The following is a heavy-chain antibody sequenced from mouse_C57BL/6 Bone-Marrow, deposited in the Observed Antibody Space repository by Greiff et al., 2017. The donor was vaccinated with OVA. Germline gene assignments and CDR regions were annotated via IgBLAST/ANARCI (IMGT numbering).Heavy chain of an antibody. CDR2: ISSGGSYT. D-gene: IGHD1-1*01. CDR3: ASLYYYGSSYYYFDY. Sequence: VQLKESGGDLVKPGGSLKLSCAASGFTFSSYGMSWVRQTPDKRLEWVATISSGGSYTYYPDSVKGRFTISRDNAKNTLYLQMSSLKSEDTAMYYCASLYYYGSSYYYFDYWGQGTTLTVSS. J-gene: IGHJ2*01. V-gene: IGHV5-6*01. CDR1: GFTFSSYG.